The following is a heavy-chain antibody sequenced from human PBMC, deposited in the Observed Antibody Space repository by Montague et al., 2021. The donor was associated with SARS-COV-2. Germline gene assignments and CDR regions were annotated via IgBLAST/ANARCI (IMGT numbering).Heavy chain of an antibody. CDR3: ARDEAGAVCSDEAYSGWFDS. V-gene: IGHV4-59*02. D-gene: IGHD2-15*01. J-gene: IGHJ5*01. CDR1: GGSVSSYY. Sequence: SETLSLTCTVSGGSVSSYYWSWIRQPPGKGLEWIGDINYNGSTKXNPSLKRRVTISVDTSKNQFSLKLSSVTAADTAVYYCARDEAGAVCSDEAYSGWFDSWGQGTLVTVSS. CDR2: INYNGST.